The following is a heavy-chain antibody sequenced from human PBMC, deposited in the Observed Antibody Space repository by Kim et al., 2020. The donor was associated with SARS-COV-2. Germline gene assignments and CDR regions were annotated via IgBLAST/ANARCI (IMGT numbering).Heavy chain of an antibody. D-gene: IGHD4-17*01. CDR1: GFTFSNYV. Sequence: GGSLRLSCEASGFTFSNYVMHWVRQAPGRGLALVAAISANGGSTYYADSVKGRFTISRDQSKNTLDLQMGSLRPDDMAVYYCARESASEIGHYNAFDFWGQGTMVTVSS. J-gene: IGHJ3*01. CDR2: ISANGGST. CDR3: ARESASEIGHYNAFDF. V-gene: IGHV3-64*02.